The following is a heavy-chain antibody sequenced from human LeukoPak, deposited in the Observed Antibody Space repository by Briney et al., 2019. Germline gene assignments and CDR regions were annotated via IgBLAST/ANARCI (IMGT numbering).Heavy chain of an antibody. CDR3: ARAGAVAGIDY. D-gene: IGHD6-19*01. J-gene: IGHJ4*02. CDR1: GVSCSIYE. V-gene: IGHV3-48*03. CDR2: ISSSGSTI. Sequence: WGSLCLSCAASGVSCSIYELSWVRQAPGKGLEWVSYISSSGSTIYYADSVKGRFTISRDNAKNSLYLQVNSLRAEDTAVYYCARAGAVAGIDYWGQGTLVTVSS.